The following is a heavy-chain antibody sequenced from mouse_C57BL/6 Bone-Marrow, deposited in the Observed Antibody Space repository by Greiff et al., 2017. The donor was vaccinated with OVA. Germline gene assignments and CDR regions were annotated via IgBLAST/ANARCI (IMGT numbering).Heavy chain of an antibody. Sequence: EVKLMESGAELVRPGASVKLSCTASGFNIKDDYMHWVKQRPEQGLEWIGWIDPENGDTEYASKFQGKATITADTSSNTAYLQLSSLTSEDTAVYYCTTAGSSYGLDVWGTGTTVTVSS. CDR2: IDPENGDT. J-gene: IGHJ1*03. CDR1: GFNIKDDY. D-gene: IGHD1-1*01. V-gene: IGHV14-4*01. CDR3: TTAGSSYGLDV.